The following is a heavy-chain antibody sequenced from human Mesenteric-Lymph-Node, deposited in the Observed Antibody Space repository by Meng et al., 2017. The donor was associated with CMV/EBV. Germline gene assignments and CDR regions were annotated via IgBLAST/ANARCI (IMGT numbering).Heavy chain of an antibody. CDR3: SRVYPHYFGSGTFFPDAFDV. Sequence: RGSCCWSWIRQPPGKGLEWIGYIYYNGNTNYNPSLKSRVTISLDTSKNQFSLKLNSMTASDTAVYYCSRVYPHYFGSGTFFPDAFDVWGQGTMVTVSS. J-gene: IGHJ3*01. D-gene: IGHD3-10*01. CDR2: IYYNGNT. CDR1: RGSCC. V-gene: IGHV4-61*01.